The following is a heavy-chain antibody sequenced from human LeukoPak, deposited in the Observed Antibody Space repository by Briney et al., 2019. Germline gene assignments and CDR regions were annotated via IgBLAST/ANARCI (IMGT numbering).Heavy chain of an antibody. Sequence: GRSLRLSCAASGFTFSNYAMHWVRQAPGKGLEWVAFIRYDGSNKYYADSVKGRFTISRDNSKNTLYLQMNSLRAEDTAVYYCAKDRGSYYDSSGYYFDYWGQGTLVTVSS. D-gene: IGHD3-22*01. CDR3: AKDRGSYYDSSGYYFDY. CDR2: IRYDGSNK. CDR1: GFTFSNYA. V-gene: IGHV3-30*02. J-gene: IGHJ4*02.